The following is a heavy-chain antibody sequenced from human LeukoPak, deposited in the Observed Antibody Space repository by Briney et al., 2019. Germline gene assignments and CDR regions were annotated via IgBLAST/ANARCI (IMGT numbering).Heavy chain of an antibody. J-gene: IGHJ6*03. CDR2: IIPIFGTA. Sequence: ASVKVSCKASGGTFSSYAISWVRQAPGQGLEWMGGIIPIFGTANYAQKFQGRVTITADESTSTAYMELSSLGSEDTAVYYCARDLKFRDCSSTSCYFSLGNYYYMDVWGKGTTVTVSS. V-gene: IGHV1-69*13. D-gene: IGHD2-2*01. CDR1: GGTFSSYA. CDR3: ARDLKFRDCSSTSCYFSLGNYYYMDV.